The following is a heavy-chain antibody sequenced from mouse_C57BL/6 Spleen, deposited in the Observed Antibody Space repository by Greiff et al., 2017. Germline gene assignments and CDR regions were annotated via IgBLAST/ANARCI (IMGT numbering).Heavy chain of an antibody. J-gene: IGHJ3*01. CDR1: GYTFTSYW. V-gene: IGHV1-69*01. CDR3: ARRLYSNYGFAY. CDR2: IDPSDSYT. D-gene: IGHD2-5*01. Sequence: VQLQQPGAELVMPGASVKLSCKASGYTFTSYWMHWVKQRPGQGLAWIGEIDPSDSYTNYNQKFKGKSTLTVDKSSSTAYMQLSSLTSEDSAVYYCARRLYSNYGFAYWGQGTLVTVSA.